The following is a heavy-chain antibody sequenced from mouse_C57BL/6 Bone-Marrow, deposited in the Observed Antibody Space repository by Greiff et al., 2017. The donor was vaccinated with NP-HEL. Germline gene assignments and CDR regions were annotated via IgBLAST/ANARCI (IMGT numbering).Heavy chain of an antibody. CDR3: AREIYYYGSS. V-gene: IGHV5-17*01. D-gene: IGHD1-1*01. CDR1: GFTFSDYG. J-gene: IGHJ4*01. Sequence: DVMLVESGGGLVKPGGSLKLSCAASGFTFSDYGMHWVRQAPEKGLEWVAYISSGSSTIYYADTVKGRFTISRDNAKNTLFLQMTSLRSEDTAMYYCAREIYYYGSSWSQGTSVTVSS. CDR2: ISSGSSTI.